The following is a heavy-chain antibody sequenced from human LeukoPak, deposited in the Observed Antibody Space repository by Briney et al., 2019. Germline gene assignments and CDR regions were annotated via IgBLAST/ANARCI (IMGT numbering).Heavy chain of an antibody. Sequence: GGSLRLSCAASGFTYSSYAMSWAPQAPGKGLEWVTAISGSGGSTYYADSVKGRFTISRDNSKNTLYLQMNSLRAEDTAVYYCAKVGDFSGSFYYFDYWGQGTLVTVSS. CDR2: ISGSGGST. D-gene: IGHD1-26*01. CDR3: AKVGDFSGSFYYFDY. V-gene: IGHV3-23*01. CDR1: GFTYSSYA. J-gene: IGHJ4*02.